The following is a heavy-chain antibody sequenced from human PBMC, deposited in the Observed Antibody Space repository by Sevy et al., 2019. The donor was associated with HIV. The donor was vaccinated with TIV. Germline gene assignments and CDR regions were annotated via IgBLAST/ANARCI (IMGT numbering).Heavy chain of an antibody. CDR3: ARAGIGGTDSYYDFWSGYYRAFDI. D-gene: IGHD3-3*01. J-gene: IGHJ3*02. Sequence: GGSLRLSCAASGFTFSDYYMSWIRQAPGKGLEWVSYISSSGSTIYYADSVKGRFTISRDNAKNSLYLQMNSLRAEDTAVYYCARAGIGGTDSYYDFWSGYYRAFDIWGQGTMVTVSS. V-gene: IGHV3-11*04. CDR1: GFTFSDYY. CDR2: ISSSGSTI.